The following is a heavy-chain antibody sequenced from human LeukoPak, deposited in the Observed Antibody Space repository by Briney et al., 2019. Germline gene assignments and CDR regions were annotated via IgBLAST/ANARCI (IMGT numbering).Heavy chain of an antibody. CDR2: INHSGST. CDR1: GGSFSGYY. Sequence: SETLSLTCAVYGGSFSGYYWSWIRQPPGKGLEWIGEINHSGSTNYNPSLKSRVTISVDTSKNQFSLKLSSVTAADTAVYYCASGDYYYGMDVWGQGTTVTVSS. J-gene: IGHJ6*02. CDR3: ASGDYYYGMDV. V-gene: IGHV4-34*01.